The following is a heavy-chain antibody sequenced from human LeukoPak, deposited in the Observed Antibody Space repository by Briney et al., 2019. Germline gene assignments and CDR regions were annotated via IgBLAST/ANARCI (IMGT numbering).Heavy chain of an antibody. CDR2: IYYSGST. V-gene: IGHV4-39*01. J-gene: IGHJ5*02. Sequence: SETLSLTCTVSGGSISSNSYYWGWLRQPPGKGLEWLGSIYYSGSTYYNPSLKSRVTISVDTSNNQFSLKLSSVTAADTAVYYCARRFMVRGAMGFDPWGQGTLVTVSS. D-gene: IGHD3-10*01. CDR3: ARRFMVRGAMGFDP. CDR1: GGSISSNSYY.